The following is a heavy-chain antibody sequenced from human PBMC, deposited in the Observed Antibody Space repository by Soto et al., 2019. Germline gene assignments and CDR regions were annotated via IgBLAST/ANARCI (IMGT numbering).Heavy chain of an antibody. CDR2: IIGGDGRT. J-gene: IGHJ4*02. CDR1: GFTFSTYA. Sequence: HPGGSLRLSCAASGFTFSTYAMIWVRQAPGKELEWVSSIIGGDGRTAYADSVKGRFTISKDISKNTLYLQMNSLRVDDTALYYCVRGDTGENMRLDYWGQGALVTVSS. D-gene: IGHD5-18*01. CDR3: VRGDTGENMRLDY. V-gene: IGHV3-23*01.